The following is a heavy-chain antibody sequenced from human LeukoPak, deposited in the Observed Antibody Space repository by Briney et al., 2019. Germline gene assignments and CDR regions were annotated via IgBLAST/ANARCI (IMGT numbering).Heavy chain of an antibody. CDR1: GFTVSSNY. J-gene: IGHJ4*02. D-gene: IGHD3-22*01. V-gene: IGHV3-53*01. CDR2: IYSGGST. CDR3: ARESSGYYLSYFDY. Sequence: QSGESLRLSCAASGFTVSSNYMSWVRQAPGKGLEWVSVIYSGGSTYYADSVKGRFTISRDNSKNTLYLQMNSQRAEDTAVYYCARESSGYYLSYFDYWGQGTLVTVSS.